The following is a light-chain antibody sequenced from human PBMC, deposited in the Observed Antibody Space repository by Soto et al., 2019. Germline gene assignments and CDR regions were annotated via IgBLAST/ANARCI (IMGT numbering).Light chain of an antibody. J-gene: IGKJ1*01. Sequence: GDRGTITCRASQGISNYLAWYQQKPGKVPKLLIYAASTLQSGVPSRFSGSGSGTDFTRSINILQPEDVATYYCQQTYSTPQTFGQGTKV. V-gene: IGKV1-27*01. CDR2: AAS. CDR1: QGISNY. CDR3: QQTYSTPQT.